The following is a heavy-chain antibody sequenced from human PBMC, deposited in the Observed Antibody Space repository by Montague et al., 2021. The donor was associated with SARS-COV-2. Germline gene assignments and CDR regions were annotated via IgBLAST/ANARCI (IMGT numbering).Heavy chain of an antibody. CDR1: GGSFSGFY. CDR3: ARVGIVVVPAAIVTLSYYYYMDV. J-gene: IGHJ6*03. D-gene: IGHD2-2*02. V-gene: IGHV4-34*01. CDR2: INRSGSI. Sequence: SETLSLTCAVSGGSFSGFYWSWVRQSPGEGLEWIGEINRSGSINYNPSLKSRVTILVDASKNQFSLKLTSVAAADTAVYYCARVGIVVVPAAIVTLSYYYYMDVWGKGTTVTVSS.